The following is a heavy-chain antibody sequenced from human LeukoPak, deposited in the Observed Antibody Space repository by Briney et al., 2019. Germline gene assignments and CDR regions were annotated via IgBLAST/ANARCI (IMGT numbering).Heavy chain of an antibody. V-gene: IGHV4-34*01. CDR3: ARGRTLLRFLEWLLSDAFDI. CDR1: GGSFSGYY. D-gene: IGHD3-3*01. Sequence: PSETLSHTCAVYGGSFSGYYWSWIRQPPGKGLEWIGEINHSGSTNYNPSLKSRVTISVDTSKNQFSLKLSSVTAADTAVYYCARGRTLLRFLEWLLSDAFDIWGQGTMVTVSS. CDR2: INHSGST. J-gene: IGHJ3*02.